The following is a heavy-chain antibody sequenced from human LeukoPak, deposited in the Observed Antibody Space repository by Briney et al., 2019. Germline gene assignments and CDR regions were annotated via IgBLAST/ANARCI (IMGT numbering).Heavy chain of an antibody. Sequence: SETLSLTCTGSGVSISSSSYYWAWIRQPPGKGLEWIGSIYYTGTTYYNASLKSRVTISVDTPMNQLSLRLISGTAADTAVYYCARGKQNAVDYWGQGILVTVSS. CDR2: IYYTGTT. CDR1: GVSISSSSYY. V-gene: IGHV4-39*01. CDR3: ARGKQNAVDY. J-gene: IGHJ4*02. D-gene: IGHD1-1*01.